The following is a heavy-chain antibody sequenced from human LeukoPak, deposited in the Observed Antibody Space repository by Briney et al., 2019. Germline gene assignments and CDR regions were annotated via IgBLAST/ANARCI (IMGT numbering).Heavy chain of an antibody. D-gene: IGHD3-3*01. Sequence: SETLSLTCTVSGDSINNNNYYWGWIRQPPGKGPEWIGNIYCNGRTYYSPSLKSRGTISVDTSNNQFSLKLSSVTAADTAVYYCARITDRTIFGEIMHGFDIWGQGTPVTVSS. CDR2: IYCNGRT. J-gene: IGHJ3*02. CDR3: ARITDRTIFGEIMHGFDI. CDR1: GDSINNNNYY. V-gene: IGHV4-39*01.